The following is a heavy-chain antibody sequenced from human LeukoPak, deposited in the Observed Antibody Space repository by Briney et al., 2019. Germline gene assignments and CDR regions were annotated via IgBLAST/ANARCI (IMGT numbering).Heavy chain of an antibody. CDR1: GGSISRGSYY. Sequence: KPSQTLSLTCIVSGGSISRGSYYWSWIRRPAGKGLEWMGRIYNSGSTNYNPSLKSRVTISTDMSKNQISLKLSSVTAADTAVYYCARQTFGVLYFDSWGQGTLVIVSS. V-gene: IGHV4-61*02. J-gene: IGHJ4*02. D-gene: IGHD3-10*01. CDR3: ARQTFGVLYFDS. CDR2: IYNSGST.